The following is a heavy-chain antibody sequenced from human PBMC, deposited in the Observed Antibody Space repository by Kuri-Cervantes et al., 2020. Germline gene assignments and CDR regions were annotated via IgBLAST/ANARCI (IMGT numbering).Heavy chain of an antibody. D-gene: IGHD4-17*01. CDR3: ARDYGDYVRPYYYYYMDV. J-gene: IGHJ6*03. Sequence: SVKVSCKASGGTFSSYAISWVRQAPGQGLEWMGGIIPIFGTANYAQKFQGRVTITADESTSTAYLELSSLRSEDTAVYYCARDYGDYVRPYYYYYMDVWGKGTTVTVSS. CDR2: IIPIFGTA. CDR1: GGTFSSYA. V-gene: IGHV1-69*13.